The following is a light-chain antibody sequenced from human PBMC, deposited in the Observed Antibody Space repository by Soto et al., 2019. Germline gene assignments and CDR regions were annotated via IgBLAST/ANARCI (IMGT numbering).Light chain of an antibody. V-gene: IGKV1-5*01. CDR1: QSISNW. Sequence: DVQMSQSPSTLSASVGDRVTITCRASQSISNWLAWYQQKPGKAPKLLIYDASRLESGVPSRFSGSGSGTEFTLTISSLQSEDFAVYYCQHYNNWPTFGQGTKLDIK. CDR2: DAS. J-gene: IGKJ1*01. CDR3: QHYNNWPT.